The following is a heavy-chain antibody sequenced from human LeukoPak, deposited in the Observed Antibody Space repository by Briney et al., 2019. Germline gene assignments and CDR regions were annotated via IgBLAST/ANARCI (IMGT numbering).Heavy chain of an antibody. CDR2: IQYDGSNK. D-gene: IGHD3-22*01. J-gene: IGHJ6*03. CDR1: GFTFSSYG. V-gene: IGHV3-30*02. Sequence: GGSLRLSCAVSGFTFSSYGMHWVRQAPGKGLEWVAFIQYDGSNKYYADSVKDRYTVSRDNSKNTLHLQMNSLRTEDTAVYYCAKAFHYYEGRGYYHYYYMDVWGKGTTVTISS. CDR3: AKAFHYYEGRGYYHYYYMDV.